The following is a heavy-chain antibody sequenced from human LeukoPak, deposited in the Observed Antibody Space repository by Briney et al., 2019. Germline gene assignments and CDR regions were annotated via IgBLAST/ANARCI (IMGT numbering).Heavy chain of an antibody. J-gene: IGHJ4*02. CDR2: ISYDGSNK. D-gene: IGHD5-18*01. V-gene: IGHV3-30*18. Sequence: PGGSLRLSCAASGFTFSSYGMHWVRQAPGKGLEWVAVISYDGSNKYYADSVKGRFTISRDNSKNTLYLQMNSLRAEDTAIYYCAKVGTWIELWSEHTEFDYWGQGTLVTVSS. CDR3: AKVGTWIELWSEHTEFDY. CDR1: GFTFSSYG.